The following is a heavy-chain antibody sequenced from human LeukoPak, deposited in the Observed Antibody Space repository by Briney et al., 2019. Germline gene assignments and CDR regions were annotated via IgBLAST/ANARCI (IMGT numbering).Heavy chain of an antibody. CDR3: ARLDIDIAAAGTGYFQH. CDR2: IYYSGST. CDR1: GGSISSYY. Sequence: SETLSLTCTVSGGSISSYYWSWIRQPPGKGLEWIGYIYYSGSTNYNPSLKSRVTMSVDTSKNQFSLKLGSVTAADTAVYYCARLDIDIAAAGTGYFQHWGQGTLVTVSS. J-gene: IGHJ1*01. V-gene: IGHV4-59*08. D-gene: IGHD6-13*01.